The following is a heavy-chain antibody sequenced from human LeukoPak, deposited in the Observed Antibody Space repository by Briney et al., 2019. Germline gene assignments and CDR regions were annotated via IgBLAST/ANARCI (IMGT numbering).Heavy chain of an antibody. Sequence: GGSLRLSCAASGFTFSSYAMSWVRQAPGKGLEWVSAISGSGGSTYYADSVKGRFTISRDNSKNTLYLQMNSLRAEDTAVYYCAKDLSRQWLVPSNCFDYWGQGTLVTVSS. V-gene: IGHV3-23*01. J-gene: IGHJ4*02. CDR2: ISGSGGST. CDR1: GFTFSSYA. D-gene: IGHD6-19*01. CDR3: AKDLSRQWLVPSNCFDY.